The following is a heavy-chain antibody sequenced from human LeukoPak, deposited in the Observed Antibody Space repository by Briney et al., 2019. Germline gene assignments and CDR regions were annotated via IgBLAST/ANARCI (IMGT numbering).Heavy chain of an antibody. CDR2: IKSKTDDGTT. CDR3: TTEGSSTSFTPFDY. D-gene: IGHD2-2*01. CDR1: GFTFSNAW. Sequence: PGGPLRLSCAASGFTFSNAWMSWVGQAPGEGLEWVGRIKSKTDDGTTDYAAPVKGRFTISRDDSKNTLYLQMNSLKTEYTAVYYCTTEGSSTSFTPFDYWGQGTLVTVSS. J-gene: IGHJ4*02. V-gene: IGHV3-15*01.